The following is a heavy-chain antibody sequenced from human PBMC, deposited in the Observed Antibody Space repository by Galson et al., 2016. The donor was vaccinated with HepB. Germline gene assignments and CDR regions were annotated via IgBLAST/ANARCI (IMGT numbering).Heavy chain of an antibody. CDR3: TRTRYNYGPVAFDI. CDR1: GFTIGDYA. CDR2: IRSKAYGGTT. D-gene: IGHD5-18*01. Sequence: SLRLSCAASGFTIGDYAMSWFRQAPGKGLEWVGFIRSKAYGGTTAYAASVKDTFTISRDDSKSIAYLQMNSLKTEDTAVYYCTRTRYNYGPVAFDIWGQGTMVTVSS. V-gene: IGHV3-49*03. J-gene: IGHJ3*02.